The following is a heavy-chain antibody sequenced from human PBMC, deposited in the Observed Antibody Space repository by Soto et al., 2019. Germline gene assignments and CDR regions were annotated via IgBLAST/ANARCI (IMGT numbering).Heavy chain of an antibody. J-gene: IGHJ4*02. V-gene: IGHV4-31*03. D-gene: IGHD3-22*01. CDR3: ARERNDYYDSSGYLDY. CDR2: IYYSGST. CDR1: GGSISSGGYY. Sequence: SETLSLTCTVSGGSISSGGYYWSWIRQHPGKGLEWIGYIYYSGSTYYSPSLKSRVTISVDTSKNQFSLKLSSVTAADTAVYYCARERNDYYDSSGYLDYWGQGTLVTVSS.